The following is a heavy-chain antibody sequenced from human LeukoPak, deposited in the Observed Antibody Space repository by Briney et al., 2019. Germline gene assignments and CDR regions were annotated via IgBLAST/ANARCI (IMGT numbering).Heavy chain of an antibody. V-gene: IGHV3-30*03. D-gene: IGHD2/OR15-2a*01. CDR1: GFTFSSYG. CDR2: ISYDGSNK. J-gene: IGHJ4*02. CDR3: AALSAFDY. Sequence: TGGSLRLSCAASGFTFSSYGMHWVRQAPGKGLEWVAVISYDGSNKYYADSVKGRFTISRDNSKNTLYLQMNSLRAEDTAVHYCAALSAFDYWGQGTLVTVSS.